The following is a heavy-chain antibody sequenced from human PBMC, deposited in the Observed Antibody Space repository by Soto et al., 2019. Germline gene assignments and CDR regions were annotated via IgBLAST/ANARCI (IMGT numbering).Heavy chain of an antibody. J-gene: IGHJ6*03. CDR2: ISAYNGNT. D-gene: IGHD3-9*01. V-gene: IGHV1-18*01. CDR1: GGTFSSYA. CDR3: AIAYYDILTGYYRHNYYRDV. Sequence: ASVNVSCKASGGTFSSYAISWVRQAPGQGLEWMGWISAYNGNTNYAQKLQGRVTMTTDTSTSTAYMELRSLRSDDTAVYYCAIAYYDILTGYYRHNYYRDVWGKGTTVTVSS.